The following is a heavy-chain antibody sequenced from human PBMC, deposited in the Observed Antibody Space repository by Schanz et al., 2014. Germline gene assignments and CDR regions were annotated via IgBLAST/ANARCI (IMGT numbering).Heavy chain of an antibody. CDR2: ISSSGSPI. CDR3: ARPLGPNYYYYGLDV. Sequence: VQLVESGGSVVQPGRSLRLSCAASGFSFSTYAMHWVRQAPGKGLEWISYISSSGSPIYYADSVRGRFTISRDNAKNSLYLQMNSLRAEDTAVYYCARPLGPNYYYYGLDVWGQGTTVTVSS. V-gene: IGHV3-48*01. CDR1: GFSFSTYA. J-gene: IGHJ6*02.